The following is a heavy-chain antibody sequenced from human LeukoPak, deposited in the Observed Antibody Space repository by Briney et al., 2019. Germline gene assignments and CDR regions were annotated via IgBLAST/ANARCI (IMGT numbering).Heavy chain of an antibody. J-gene: IGHJ4*02. Sequence: ASVKVSCKASGYTFTSYDINWVRQATGQGLEWMGWMNPNSGNTGYAQKFQGRVTITRNTSISTAYMELSSLRSEDTAVYYCARDLYSLGYCTNGVCSPFGYWGQGTLVTVSS. V-gene: IGHV1-8*03. CDR2: MNPNSGNT. D-gene: IGHD2-8*01. CDR3: ARDLYSLGYCTNGVCSPFGY. CDR1: GYTFTSYD.